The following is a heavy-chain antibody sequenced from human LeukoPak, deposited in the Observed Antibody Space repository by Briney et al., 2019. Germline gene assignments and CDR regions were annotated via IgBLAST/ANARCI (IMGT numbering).Heavy chain of an antibody. D-gene: IGHD3-9*01. V-gene: IGHV4-39*01. CDR2: IYYSGST. CDR3: TRGSYDVLTGYSTLGEY. CDR1: RGSISSSSYY. J-gene: IGHJ1*01. Sequence: SETLSLTCTVSRGSISSSSYYWGWIRQPPGKGREWIVNIYYSGSTYYNPSLKSRLTISVVTSQRQFSLRLSSVTAADTALYYCTRGSYDVLTGYSTLGEYWGQGTLVTVSS.